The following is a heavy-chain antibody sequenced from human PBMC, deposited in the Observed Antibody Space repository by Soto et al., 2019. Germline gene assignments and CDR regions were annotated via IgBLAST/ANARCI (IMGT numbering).Heavy chain of an antibody. V-gene: IGHV3-23*01. CDR2: ISGSANST. D-gene: IGHD2-2*02. Sequence: EVLLLESGGGLVQPGGSLRLSCAVSGFTFSSYAMSWVRQAPGKGLDWVSAISGSANSTYYADSVKGRFTISRDNSKNTLFLQMNCLRAEDTAVYYCARGQYCSSTSCYTVGWFDRLGQGTLVTVFS. CDR1: GFTFSSYA. J-gene: IGHJ5*02. CDR3: ARGQYCSSTSCYTVGWFDR.